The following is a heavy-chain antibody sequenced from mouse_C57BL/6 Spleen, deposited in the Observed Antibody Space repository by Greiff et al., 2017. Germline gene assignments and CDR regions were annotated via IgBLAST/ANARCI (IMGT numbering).Heavy chain of an antibody. D-gene: IGHD4-1*01. CDR3: ARNRDVDAMDY. V-gene: IGHV1-80*01. CDR1: GYAFSSYW. Sequence: VQLQQSGAELVKPGASVKISCKASGYAFSSYWMNWVKQRPGKGLEWIGQIYPGDGDTNYNGKFKGKATLTADKSSSTAYMQLSSLTSEDSAVYFCARNRDVDAMDYWGQGTSVTVSS. CDR2: IYPGDGDT. J-gene: IGHJ4*01.